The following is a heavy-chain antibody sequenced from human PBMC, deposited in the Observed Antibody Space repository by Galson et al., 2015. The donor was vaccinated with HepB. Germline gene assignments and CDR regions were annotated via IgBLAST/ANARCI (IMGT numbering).Heavy chain of an antibody. CDR2: IRSSSSYT. V-gene: IGHV3-21*01. CDR3: AWLRISSGWYGNFDY. CDR1: GFTFSSHS. J-gene: IGHJ4*02. D-gene: IGHD6-19*01. Sequence: SLRLSCAASGFTFSSHSMNWVRQAPGKGLEWVSSIRSSSSYTYYADSVKGRFTISRDNAKNSLYLQMNSLRAEDTAVYYCAWLRISSGWYGNFDYWGQGTLVTVSS.